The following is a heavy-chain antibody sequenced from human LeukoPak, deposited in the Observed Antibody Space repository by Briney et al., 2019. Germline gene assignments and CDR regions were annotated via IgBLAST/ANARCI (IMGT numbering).Heavy chain of an antibody. CDR3: AREPRLRWTDY. CDR1: GFTFTDYY. J-gene: IGHJ4*02. Sequence: GGSLRLSCAASGFTFTDYYMSWIRQAPGKGLEWLSYISSSGSTIYYADSVKGRFTISRDNAKNSLYLQMNSLRAEDTAVYYCAREPRLRWTDYWGQGNLVTVSP. V-gene: IGHV3-11*04. CDR2: ISSSGSTI. D-gene: IGHD5-24*01.